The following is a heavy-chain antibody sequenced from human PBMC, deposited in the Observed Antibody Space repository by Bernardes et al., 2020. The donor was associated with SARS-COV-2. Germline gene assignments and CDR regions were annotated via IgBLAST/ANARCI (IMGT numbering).Heavy chain of an antibody. J-gene: IGHJ4*02. CDR1: GGSISSSSYY. V-gene: IGHV4-39*01. D-gene: IGHD3-3*01. CDR2: IYYSGST. CDR3: ARHHRIFGVDY. Sequence: SETLSLTCTVSGGSISSSSYYWGWIRQPPGKGLEWIGSIYYSGSTYYNPSLKSRVTISVDTSKNQFSLKLSSVTAADTAVYYCARHHRIFGVDYWGQGTLVTVSS.